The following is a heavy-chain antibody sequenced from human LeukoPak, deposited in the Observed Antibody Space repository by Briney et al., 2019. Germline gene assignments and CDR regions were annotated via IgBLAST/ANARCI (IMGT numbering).Heavy chain of an antibody. D-gene: IGHD3-22*01. CDR1: GGSISSGSYY. Sequence: PSETLSLTCTVSGGSISSGSYYWSWIRQPAGRGLEWIGRIYTSESTNYNPSLKSRVTMSVDTSKNQFSLKLSSVTAADTAVYYCARVNSSSGYYLFDYYYYYMDVWGKGTTVTVSS. CDR3: ARVNSSSGYYLFDYYYYYMDV. V-gene: IGHV4-61*02. CDR2: IYTSEST. J-gene: IGHJ6*03.